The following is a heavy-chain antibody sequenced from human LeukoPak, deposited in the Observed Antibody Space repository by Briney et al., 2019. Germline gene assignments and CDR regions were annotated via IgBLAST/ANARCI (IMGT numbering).Heavy chain of an antibody. Sequence: KASETLSLTCAVSGGSISSSNWWSWVRQPPGKGLEWIGEIYHSGSTNYNPSLKSRVTISVDKSKNQFSLKLSSVTAADTAVYYCARVQPPVRGVTWFDPWGQGTLVTVSS. V-gene: IGHV4-4*02. CDR1: GGSISSSNW. J-gene: IGHJ5*02. D-gene: IGHD3-10*01. CDR3: ARVQPPVRGVTWFDP. CDR2: IYHSGST.